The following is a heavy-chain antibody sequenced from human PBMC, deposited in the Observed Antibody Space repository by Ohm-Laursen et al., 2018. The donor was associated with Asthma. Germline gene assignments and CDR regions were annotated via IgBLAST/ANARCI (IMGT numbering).Heavy chain of an antibody. V-gene: IGHV1-69*13. CDR2: TIPIFGIA. Sequence: ASVKVSCKASGGTFSSYAISWVRQAPGQGLEWMGGTIPIFGIANYAQKFQGRVTITADESTSTAYMELSSLRSEDTAVYYCAREARYYDSSDPNYYYYGMDVWGQGTTVTVSS. D-gene: IGHD3-22*01. J-gene: IGHJ6*02. CDR3: AREARYYDSSDPNYYYYGMDV. CDR1: GGTFSSYA.